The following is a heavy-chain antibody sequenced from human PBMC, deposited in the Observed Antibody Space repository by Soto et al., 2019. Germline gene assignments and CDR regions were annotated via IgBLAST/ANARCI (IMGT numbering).Heavy chain of an antibody. D-gene: IGHD1-1*01. CDR3: ARDVDYNNWVLYY. Sequence: LSLTCAVYGGSFSGYYWSWIRQPPGKGLEWIGEINHSGSTNYNPSLKSRVTISVDTSKNQFSLKLHSVTAADTAVYYCARDVDYNNWVLYYWGQGSLVTVSS. J-gene: IGHJ4*02. V-gene: IGHV4-34*01. CDR2: INHSGST. CDR1: GGSFSGYY.